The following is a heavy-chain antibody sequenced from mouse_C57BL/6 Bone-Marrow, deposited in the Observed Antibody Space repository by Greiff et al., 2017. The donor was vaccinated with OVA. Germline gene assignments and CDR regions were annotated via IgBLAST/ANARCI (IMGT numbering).Heavy chain of an antibody. D-gene: IGHD2-4*01. CDR1: GFNIKDDY. J-gene: IGHJ1*03. Sequence: EVQLKESGAELVRPGASVKLSCTASGFNIKDDYMHWVKQRPEQGLEWIGWIDPENGDTEYASKFQGKATITADTSSNTAYLQLSSLTSEDTAVYYCTTERDYDWYFDVWGTGTTVTVSS. CDR2: IDPENGDT. CDR3: TTERDYDWYFDV. V-gene: IGHV14-4*01.